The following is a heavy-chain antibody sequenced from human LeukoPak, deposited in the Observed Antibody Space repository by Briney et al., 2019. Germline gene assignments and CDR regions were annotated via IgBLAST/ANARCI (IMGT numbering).Heavy chain of an antibody. CDR3: ARDRRYYDSSGYSYYYYGMDV. V-gene: IGHV3-11*01. J-gene: IGHJ6*02. CDR2: ISSSGSTI. D-gene: IGHD3-22*01. CDR1: GFTFSDDY. Sequence: GGSLRLSCAASGFTFSDDYMSWIRQAPGKGLEWVSYISSSGSTIYYADSVKGRFTISRDNAKNSLYLQMNSLRAEDTAVYYCARDRRYYDSSGYSYYYYGMDVWGQGTTVTVSS.